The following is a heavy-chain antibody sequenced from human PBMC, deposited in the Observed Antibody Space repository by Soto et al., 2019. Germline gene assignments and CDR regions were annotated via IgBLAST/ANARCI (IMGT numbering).Heavy chain of an antibody. V-gene: IGHV3-33*01. J-gene: IGHJ6*02. CDR1: GFNFSSYG. CDR2: IWFDGSNK. Sequence: GGSLRLSCAASGFNFSSYGMHWVRQAPGKGLEWVAVIWFDGSNKYSADSVKGRFTISRDNPNNTLFLQMNSLRAEDTAIYYCARSAGIGDYYFTMDVWGQGTTVTVSS. D-gene: IGHD6-13*01. CDR3: ARSAGIGDYYFTMDV.